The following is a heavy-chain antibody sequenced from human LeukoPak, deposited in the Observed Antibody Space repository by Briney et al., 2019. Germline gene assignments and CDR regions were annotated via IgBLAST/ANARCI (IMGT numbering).Heavy chain of an antibody. D-gene: IGHD5-18*01. CDR3: VRDAGGYGGKAGAFDI. CDR2: ISYDGSNK. V-gene: IGHV3-30-3*01. Sequence: GGSLRLSCAASGFTFSSYAMHWVRQAPRKGLEWVAVISYDGSNKSYADSVKGRFTISSDNPKNSLYLQVNSLRAEDTAVYYCVRDAGGYGGKAGAFDIWGQGTMVTVSS. J-gene: IGHJ3*02. CDR1: GFTFSSYA.